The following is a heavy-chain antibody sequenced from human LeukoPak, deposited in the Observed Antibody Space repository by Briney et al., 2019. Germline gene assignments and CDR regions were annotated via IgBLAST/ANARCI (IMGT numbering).Heavy chain of an antibody. CDR1: GYSISSGYY. Sequence: LSLTCAVSGYSISSGYYWGWIRQPPGKGLEWVSYISSSGSTIYYADSVKGRFTISRDNAKNSLYLQMNSLRAEDTAVYYCARDGCSGGSCPPTFYYYYYYMDVWGKGTTVTVSS. CDR3: ARDGCSGGSCPPTFYYYYYYMDV. V-gene: IGHV3-11*04. CDR2: ISSSGSTI. D-gene: IGHD2-15*01. J-gene: IGHJ6*03.